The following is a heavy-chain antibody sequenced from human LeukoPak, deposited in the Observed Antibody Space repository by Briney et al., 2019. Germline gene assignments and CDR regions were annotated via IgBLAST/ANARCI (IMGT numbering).Heavy chain of an antibody. CDR2: IYSTGST. J-gene: IGHJ4*02. V-gene: IGHV4-39*01. Sequence: NPSETLSLTCTVSGDSISSSSFYWGWLRQPPGKGLEWIGTIYSTGSTYYNPSLKSRVTMSVAASKNQFSLELSSVTAADTALYYCARRKYQSCSGISCYTGAFDYWGQGTLVTVSS. CDR1: GDSISSSSFY. CDR3: ARRKYQSCSGISCYTGAFDY. D-gene: IGHD2-2*02.